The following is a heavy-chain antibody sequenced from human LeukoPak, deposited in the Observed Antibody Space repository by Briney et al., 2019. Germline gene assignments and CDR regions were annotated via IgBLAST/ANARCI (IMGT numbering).Heavy chain of an antibody. V-gene: IGHV3-21*01. Sequence: TGGSLRLSCAASGFTFSSYSMNWVRQAPGKGLEWVSSISSSSCYIYYADSVKGRFTISRDNAKNSLYLQMNSLRAEDTAVYYCARVGNDIHAFDIWGQGTMVTVSS. CDR3: ARVGNDIHAFDI. J-gene: IGHJ3*02. D-gene: IGHD2-8*01. CDR2: ISSSSCYI. CDR1: GFTFSSYS.